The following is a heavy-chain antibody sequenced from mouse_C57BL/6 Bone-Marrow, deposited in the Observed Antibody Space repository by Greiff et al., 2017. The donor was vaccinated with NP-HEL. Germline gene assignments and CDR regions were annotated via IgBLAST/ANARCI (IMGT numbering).Heavy chain of an antibody. CDR1: EYEFPSHD. Sequence: EVQVVESGGGLVQPGESLKLSCESNEYEFPSHDMSWVRKTPEKRLELVAAINSDGGSTYYPDTMERRFIIARDNTKKTLYLQMSSLRSEDTALYYCARRGAYYDGIMDYWGQGTSVTVSS. CDR2: INSDGGST. J-gene: IGHJ4*01. CDR3: ARRGAYYDGIMDY. D-gene: IGHD1-1*01. V-gene: IGHV5-2*01.